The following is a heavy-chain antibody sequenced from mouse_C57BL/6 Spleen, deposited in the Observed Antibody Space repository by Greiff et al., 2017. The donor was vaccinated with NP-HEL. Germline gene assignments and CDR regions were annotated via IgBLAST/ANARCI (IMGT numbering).Heavy chain of an antibody. J-gene: IGHJ4*01. CDR3: ARSRDYYGSPPMDY. V-gene: IGHV1-55*01. D-gene: IGHD1-1*01. CDR1: GYTFTSYW. CDR2: IYPGSGST. Sequence: QVQLQQSGAELVKPGASVKMSCKASGYTFTSYWITWVKQRPGQGLEWIGDIYPGSGSTNYNEKFKSKATLTVDTSSSTAYMQLSSLTSEDSAVYYCARSRDYYGSPPMDYWGQGTSVTVSS.